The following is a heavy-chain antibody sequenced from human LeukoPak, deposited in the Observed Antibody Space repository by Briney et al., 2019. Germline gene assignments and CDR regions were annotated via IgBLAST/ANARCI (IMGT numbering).Heavy chain of an antibody. D-gene: IGHD1-7*01. CDR2: IYPSSGYI. Sequence: GGSLRLSCAASGFTFSSYSMNWVRQAPGKGLEWVSCIYPSSGYIYYADSLKGRFTISRDNAKNSLYLQMNSLRAEDTAVYYCASYSNILGTCFDYWGQGILVTVSS. CDR1: GFTFSSYS. CDR3: ASYSNILGTCFDY. V-gene: IGHV3-21*06. J-gene: IGHJ4*02.